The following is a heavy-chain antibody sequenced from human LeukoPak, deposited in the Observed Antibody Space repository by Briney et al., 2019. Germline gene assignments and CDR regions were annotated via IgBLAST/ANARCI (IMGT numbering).Heavy chain of an antibody. CDR2: INVGNGDT. D-gene: IGHD5-18*01. J-gene: IGHJ4*02. CDR3: ARESPQRSGYSYPH. Sequence: ASVKVSCKASGYTFITYAIHWVRQAPGQRLEWMGWINVGNGDTKYSLKFQGRVTITRDTSASTAYMELSSLRSEDTAVYYCARESPQRSGYSYPHWGQGTLVTVSS. CDR1: GYTFITYA. V-gene: IGHV1-3*01.